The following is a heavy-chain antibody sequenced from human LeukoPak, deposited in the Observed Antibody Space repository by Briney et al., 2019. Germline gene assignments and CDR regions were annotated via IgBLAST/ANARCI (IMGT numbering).Heavy chain of an antibody. J-gene: IGHJ4*02. V-gene: IGHV4-4*07. CDR3: ARDLVAFDY. CDR1: GGSFSDYY. Sequence: PSETLSLTCTVSGGSFSDYYWSWIRQPAGKGLEWIGRIYTSGSTNYNPSLKSRVTMSLDMSKNQYSLKLNSVTAADTAVYYCARDLVAFDYWGQGALVIVSS. D-gene: IGHD2-15*01. CDR2: IYTSGST.